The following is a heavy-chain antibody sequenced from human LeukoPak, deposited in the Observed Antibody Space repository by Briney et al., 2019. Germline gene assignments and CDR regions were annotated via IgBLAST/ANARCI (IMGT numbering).Heavy chain of an antibody. CDR1: DGSISGYF. CDR3: ARHETPVYYYYGMDV. V-gene: IGHV4-59*08. CDR2: IYYSGGT. Sequence: SETLSLTCTVSDGSISGYFWSWIRQPPGKGLEWIGYIYYSGGTKYNPSLKSRVTISVDTPKNQFSLTLTSVTATDTAVYYCARHETPVYYYYGMDVWGQGTTVTVSS. J-gene: IGHJ6*02.